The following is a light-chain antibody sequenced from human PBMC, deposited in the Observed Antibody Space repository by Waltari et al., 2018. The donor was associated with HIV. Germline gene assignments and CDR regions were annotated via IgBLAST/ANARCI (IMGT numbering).Light chain of an antibody. V-gene: IGLV3-21*04. CDR1: DIGSKR. J-gene: IGLJ2*01. CDR2: DED. Sequence: SYMLPQSPSVSVAPGKTDAITCGGTDIGSKRVDWYQHKSGQAPVLIICDEDDRPSGILERFSGSNSANTATLAITRVEAGDEADYFCQVWDFRSDEVIFGGGTKMTVL. CDR3: QVWDFRSDEVI.